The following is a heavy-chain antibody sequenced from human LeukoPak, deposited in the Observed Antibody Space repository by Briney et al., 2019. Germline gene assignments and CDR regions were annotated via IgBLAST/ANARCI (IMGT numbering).Heavy chain of an antibody. Sequence: PGGSLRLSCAASGFTFSSYSMNWVRQAPGKGLEWVSSISSSSSYIYYADSVKGRFTISRDNAKNSLYLQMNSLRAEDTAVYYCARARIAAAGNLAFDIWGQGTMVTVSS. CDR3: ARARIAAAGNLAFDI. D-gene: IGHD6-13*01. J-gene: IGHJ3*02. V-gene: IGHV3-21*01. CDR1: GFTFSSYS. CDR2: ISSSSSYI.